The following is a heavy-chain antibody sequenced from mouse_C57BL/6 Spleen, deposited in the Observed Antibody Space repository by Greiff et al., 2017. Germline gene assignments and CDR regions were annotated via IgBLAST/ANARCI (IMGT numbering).Heavy chain of an antibody. CDR3: ARWRPTVECYYEY. J-gene: IGHJ2*01. V-gene: IGHV1-76*01. D-gene: IGHD1-1*01. Sequence: QVQLKQSGAELVRPGASVKLSCKASGYTFTDYYINWVKQRPGQGLAWIARIYPGSGNTYYNEKFKGKATLTAEKSSSTAYMQLSSLTSEDSAVYFGARWRPTVECYYEYWGQGTTLTVSS. CDR2: IYPGSGNT. CDR1: GYTFTDYY.